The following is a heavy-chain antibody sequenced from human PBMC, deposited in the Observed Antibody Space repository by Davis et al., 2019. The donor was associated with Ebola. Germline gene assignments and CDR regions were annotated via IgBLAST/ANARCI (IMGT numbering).Heavy chain of an antibody. J-gene: IGHJ4*02. D-gene: IGHD2-15*01. V-gene: IGHV3-11*06. Sequence: GGSLRLSCAASGFTFSVYYMSWIRQAPGKGPEWVSSISSNASYKNYADSVKGRFSISRDSAKNSVYLQMNSLRGEDTAVYYCAILTEGYWGQGTLVTVSS. CDR3: AILTEGY. CDR2: ISSNASYK. CDR1: GFTFSVYY.